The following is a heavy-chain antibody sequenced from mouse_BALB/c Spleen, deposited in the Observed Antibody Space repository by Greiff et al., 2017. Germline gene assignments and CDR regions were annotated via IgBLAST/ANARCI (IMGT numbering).Heavy chain of an antibody. J-gene: IGHJ4*01. V-gene: IGHV5-12-1*01. CDR2: ISSGGGST. Sequence: EVNVVESGGGLVKPGGSLKLSCAASGFAFSSYDMSWVRQTPEKRLEWVAYISSGGGSTYYPDTVKGRFTISRDNAKNTLYLQMSSLKSEDTAMYYCARPGNYDSRYAMDYWGQGTSVTVSS. D-gene: IGHD2-1*01. CDR1: GFAFSSYD. CDR3: ARPGNYDSRYAMDY.